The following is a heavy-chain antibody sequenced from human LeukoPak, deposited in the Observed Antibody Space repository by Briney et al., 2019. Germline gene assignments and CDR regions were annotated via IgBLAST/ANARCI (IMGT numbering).Heavy chain of an antibody. Sequence: ASVKVSSKASGGTFSSYAISWVRQAPGQGLEWMGGIIPMIGTVNYAQKFQGRVTITADKSTSTAYMELSSLRSEDTAVYYCARDRDSSGWHDYWGQGTLVTVSS. CDR2: IIPMIGTV. CDR1: GGTFSSYA. J-gene: IGHJ4*02. CDR3: ARDRDSSGWHDY. V-gene: IGHV1-69*06. D-gene: IGHD6-19*01.